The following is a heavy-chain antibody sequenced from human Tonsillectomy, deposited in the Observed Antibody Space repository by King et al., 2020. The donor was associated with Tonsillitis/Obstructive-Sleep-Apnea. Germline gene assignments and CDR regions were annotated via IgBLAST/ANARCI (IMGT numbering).Heavy chain of an antibody. CDR2: IDPRDSDS. D-gene: IGHD4-23*01. V-gene: IGHV5-51*03. Sequence: EVQLVESGADMRKPGESLKISCKGSGYRFTSYWIGWVRQMPGKGLEWMGIIDPRDSDSTYSPSLQGRVTMLVDKSISTAYLQWSSLKASDTAVYYCARKGGNSALFDYWGQGTQVTVSS. CDR3: ARKGGNSALFDY. J-gene: IGHJ4*02. CDR1: GYRFTSYW.